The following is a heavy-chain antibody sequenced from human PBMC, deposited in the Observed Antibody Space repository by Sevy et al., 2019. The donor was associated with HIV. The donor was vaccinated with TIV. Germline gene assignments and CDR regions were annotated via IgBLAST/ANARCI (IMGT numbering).Heavy chain of an antibody. CDR3: SRGRDCGGGSCDGNHYYGMDV. Sequence: SGCLRLSCEASGFTFSDSWMHWVRQAPGKGLVWVSRINRDGSSTDYADSVKGRFTISRDNAKNTLYLQMNSLRAEDTAVYSCSRGRDCGGGSCDGNHYYGMDVWGRGTTVIVSS. D-gene: IGHD2-15*01. J-gene: IGHJ6*02. V-gene: IGHV3-74*01. CDR1: GFTFSDSW. CDR2: INRDGSST.